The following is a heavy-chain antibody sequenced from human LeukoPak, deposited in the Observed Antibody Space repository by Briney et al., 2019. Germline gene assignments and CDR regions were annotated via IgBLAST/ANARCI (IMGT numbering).Heavy chain of an antibody. Sequence: RRASVKVSCKASGGTFSSYAISWVRQAPGQGLEWMGRIIPILGIANYAQKFQGRVTITADKSTSTAYMELSSLRSEDTAVYYCARGPDYYDSSGYAPFDIWGQGTMVTVSS. D-gene: IGHD3-22*01. V-gene: IGHV1-69*04. CDR1: GGTFSSYA. CDR2: IIPILGIA. J-gene: IGHJ3*02. CDR3: ARGPDYYDSSGYAPFDI.